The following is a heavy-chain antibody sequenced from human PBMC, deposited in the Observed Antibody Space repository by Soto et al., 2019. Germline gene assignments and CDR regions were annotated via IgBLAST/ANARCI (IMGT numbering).Heavy chain of an antibody. CDR2: ISYDGSNK. V-gene: IGHV3-30*18. D-gene: IGHD2-21*01. CDR3: AKARPPGVYSRFDP. Sequence: PGGSLRLSCAASGFTFSSYGMHWVRQAPGKGLEWVAVISYDGSNKYYADSVKGRFTISRDNSKNTLYLQMNSLRAEDTAVYYCAKARPPGVYSRFDPWGQGTLVTVSS. J-gene: IGHJ5*02. CDR1: GFTFSSYG.